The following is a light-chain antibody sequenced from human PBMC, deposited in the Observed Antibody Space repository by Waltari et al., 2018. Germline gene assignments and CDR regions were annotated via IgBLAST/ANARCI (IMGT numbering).Light chain of an antibody. CDR2: KVS. CDR1: QSLVYSDGNIY. CDR3: MQGTNWPQS. J-gene: IGKJ2*03. Sequence: DVVMTQSPLSLPVTLGQPASISCRSSQSLVYSDGNIYLNWFQQRPGQSPRRLMCKVSRRDSGVPDRFSGSGSGTDFTLRISRVEAEDVGLYFCMQGTNWPQSFGQGTKLEIK. V-gene: IGKV2-30*01.